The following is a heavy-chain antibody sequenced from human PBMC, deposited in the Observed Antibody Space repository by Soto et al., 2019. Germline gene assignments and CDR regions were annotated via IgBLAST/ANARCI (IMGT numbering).Heavy chain of an antibody. CDR2: IYYSGST. V-gene: IGHV4-30-4*01. Sequence: SETLSLTCTFSCGSIISGDYYWSWIRQPPGKGLEWIGYIYYSGSTYYNPSLKSRVTISVDTSKNQFSLKLSSVTAADTAVYYCARSHCSGGSCYPADWGQGTLVTVSS. CDR3: ARSHCSGGSCYPAD. J-gene: IGHJ4*02. CDR1: CGSIISGDYY. D-gene: IGHD2-15*01.